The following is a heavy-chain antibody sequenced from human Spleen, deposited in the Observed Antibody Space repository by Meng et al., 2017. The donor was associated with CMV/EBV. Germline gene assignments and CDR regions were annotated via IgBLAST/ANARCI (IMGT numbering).Heavy chain of an antibody. CDR1: GFTFSSYY. Sequence: GESLKISCAASGFTFSSYYMNWVRQAPGKGLEWVSSISSSSTIYYADSVKGRFTISRDNAKNSLYLQMNSLRAEDTAVYYCARAKHRRFLEWLFLYYYYGMDVWGQGTTVTVSS. CDR2: ISSSSTI. J-gene: IGHJ6*02. D-gene: IGHD3-3*01. CDR3: ARAKHRRFLEWLFLYYYYGMDV. V-gene: IGHV3-69-1*02.